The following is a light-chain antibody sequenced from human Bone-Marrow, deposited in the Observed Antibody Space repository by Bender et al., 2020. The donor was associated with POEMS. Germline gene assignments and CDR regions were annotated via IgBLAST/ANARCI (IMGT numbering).Light chain of an antibody. CDR2: DVS. J-gene: IGLJ1*01. CDR3: CSYAGSGTFV. V-gene: IGLV2-14*01. Sequence: QSALTQPASVSGSPGQSITISCTGTSSDVGGYNYVSWYQLHPGKAPKLMIYDVSDRPSGVSNRFSGSKSGNTASLTISGLQAEDEADYYCCSYAGSGTFVFGTGTKVTVL. CDR1: SSDVGGYNY.